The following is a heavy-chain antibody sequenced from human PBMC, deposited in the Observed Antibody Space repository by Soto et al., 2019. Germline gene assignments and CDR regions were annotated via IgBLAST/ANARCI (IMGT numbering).Heavy chain of an antibody. D-gene: IGHD6-13*01. CDR3: ATHDGPAAAGLVLDF. Sequence: EVHLVESGGGLVQPGGSLRLSCAASGFTFSSYSLNWVRQAPGKGLEWVSYITSSGTTVYYADSVRGRFTISRDNAKNSLYLQMNSLRDDDTAVYYCATHDGPAAAGLVLDFWGQGTLVTVSS. V-gene: IGHV3-48*02. J-gene: IGHJ4*02. CDR2: ITSSGTTV. CDR1: GFTFSSYS.